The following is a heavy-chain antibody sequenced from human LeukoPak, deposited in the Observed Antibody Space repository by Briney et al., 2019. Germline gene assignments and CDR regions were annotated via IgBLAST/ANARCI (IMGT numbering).Heavy chain of an antibody. J-gene: IGHJ4*02. Sequence: GGSLRLSCAASGFTFSSYWMHWVRQAPGKGLVWVSHINSDGSSTSYADSVKGRLTISRDNAKNTLYLQMNSLRAEDTAVYYCARGLVGATFDYWGQGTLVTVSS. CDR3: ARGLVGATFDY. V-gene: IGHV3-74*01. CDR2: INSDGSST. D-gene: IGHD1-26*01. CDR1: GFTFSSYW.